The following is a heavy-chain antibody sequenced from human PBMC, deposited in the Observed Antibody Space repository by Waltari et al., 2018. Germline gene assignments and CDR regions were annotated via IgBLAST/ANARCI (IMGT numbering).Heavy chain of an antibody. V-gene: IGHV4-4*07. Sequence: QVQLQESGPGLVKPSETLSLTCTVSGGPISSYYWSWTRQPAGKGLEWIGLIYTIGSTNYNPSLKSRVTMSVDTSKNQFSLKLSSVTAADTAVYYCARVSGEGRYFDYWGQGTLVTVSS. J-gene: IGHJ4*02. CDR3: ARVSGEGRYFDY. D-gene: IGHD6-25*01. CDR1: GGPISSYY. CDR2: IYTIGST.